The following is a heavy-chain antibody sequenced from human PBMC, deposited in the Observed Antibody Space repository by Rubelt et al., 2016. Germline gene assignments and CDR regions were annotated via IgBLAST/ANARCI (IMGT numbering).Heavy chain of an antibody. Sequence: QVQLQESGPGLVKPSETLSLTCAVSGGSISTYYWSWIRQPPGKGLEWMGYIYYSGSANYNPSLKSRVTISVDPSKNQFSRRLTAVPATDTAVYYCARHESAGSSWPFDDWGQGTQVTVSS. D-gene: IGHD6-13*01. CDR1: GGSISTYY. V-gene: IGHV4-59*08. CDR3: ARHESAGSSWPFDD. J-gene: IGHJ4*02. CDR2: IYYSGSA.